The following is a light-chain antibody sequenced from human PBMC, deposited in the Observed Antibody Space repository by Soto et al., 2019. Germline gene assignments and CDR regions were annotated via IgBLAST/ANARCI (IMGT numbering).Light chain of an antibody. CDR2: GAS. CDR1: QSVSSN. J-gene: IGKJ1*01. Sequence: EIVMTQSPATLSVSPGERATLSCRASQSVSSNLAWYQQKPGQAPRLLIYGASTRATGIPARFSGSGSGTEFTLTISSLQSEDFAVYYCQQYNNWLRKTFGQGTKVDI. CDR3: QQYNNWLRKT. V-gene: IGKV3-15*01.